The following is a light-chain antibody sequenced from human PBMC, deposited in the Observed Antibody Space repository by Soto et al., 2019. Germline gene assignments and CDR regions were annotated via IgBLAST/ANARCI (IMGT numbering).Light chain of an antibody. CDR2: GAS. V-gene: IGKV3-20*01. Sequence: IELTQSQRTRSLSPLGGTLLXCGASQSISRYLAWYQQKPGQGPRLLIYGASSRATGTPDRFSGSGSGTAFTLTINRLEPEDFALYYCQQYGSSPPTFGQGTKVDIK. J-gene: IGKJ1*01. CDR3: QQYGSSPPT. CDR1: QSISRY.